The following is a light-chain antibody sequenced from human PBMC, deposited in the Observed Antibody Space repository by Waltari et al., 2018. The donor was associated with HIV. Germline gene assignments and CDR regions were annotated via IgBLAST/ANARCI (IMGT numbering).Light chain of an antibody. J-gene: IGLJ2*01. V-gene: IGLV3-10*01. Sequence: SHELAQPPSVSVSPGQTARITCSGAAFATQYDYWCQQKSCQAPVLVIHEVSRRPSGVPERFSGSSSGTMATLTISAAHVDDEGDYYCFSRDSSGRQGLFGGGTKLTV. CDR1: AFATQY. CDR3: FSRDSSGRQGL. CDR2: EVS.